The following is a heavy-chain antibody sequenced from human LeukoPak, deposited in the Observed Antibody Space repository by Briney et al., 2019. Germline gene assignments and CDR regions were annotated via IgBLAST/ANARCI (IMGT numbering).Heavy chain of an antibody. CDR2: INTNSGGP. CDR1: GYTFTDYY. J-gene: IGHJ4*02. D-gene: IGHD6-19*01. CDR3: ARARRAVAGRDFDY. Sequence: ASVKVSCKASGYTFTDYYIHWVRQAPREGLEWMGRINTNSGGPNYAQKFQGRVTMTRDTSISAAYMELSSLTSDDTAVFYCARARRAVAGRDFDYWGQGTLVTVSS. V-gene: IGHV1-2*06.